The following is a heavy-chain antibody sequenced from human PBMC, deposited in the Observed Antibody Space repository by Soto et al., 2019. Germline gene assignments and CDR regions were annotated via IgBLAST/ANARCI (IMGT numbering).Heavy chain of an antibody. J-gene: IGHJ5*02. D-gene: IGHD3-22*01. Sequence: SETLSLTCTVSGGSISSGGYYWSWIRQHPGKGLEWIGYIYYSGSTYYNPSLKSRVTISVDTSKNQFSLKLSSVTAADTAVYYCARVHDDSSGDHRGNWFDPWGQGTLVTVSS. CDR1: GGSISSGGYY. CDR2: IYYSGST. CDR3: ARVHDDSSGDHRGNWFDP. V-gene: IGHV4-31*03.